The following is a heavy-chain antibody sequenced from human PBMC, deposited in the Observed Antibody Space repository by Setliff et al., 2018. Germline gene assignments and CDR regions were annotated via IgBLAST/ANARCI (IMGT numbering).Heavy chain of an antibody. CDR2: IYYSGST. D-gene: IGHD5-18*01. CDR1: GGSISSGGYY. Sequence: SETLSLTCTVSGGSISSGGYYWSWIRQHPGKGLEWIGYIYYSGSTYYNPSLKSRVTISVDTSKNQFSLKLSSVTAADTAVYYCAREIHSAAYNWFDPWGQGTLVTVSS. V-gene: IGHV4-31*03. J-gene: IGHJ5*02. CDR3: AREIHSAAYNWFDP.